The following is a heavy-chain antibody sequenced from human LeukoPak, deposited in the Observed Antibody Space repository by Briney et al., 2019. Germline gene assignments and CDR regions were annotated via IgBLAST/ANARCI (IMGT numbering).Heavy chain of an antibody. Sequence: PGGSLRLSCAASGFTFDDYAMHWVRQAPGKGLEWVSGIGWNSGSIGYADSVKGRFTISRDNAKNSLYLQMNSLRAEDMALCYCAKGTGGYSSGGYFDYWGQGTLVTVSS. V-gene: IGHV3-9*03. CDR3: AKGTGGYSSGGYFDY. CDR2: IGWNSGSI. D-gene: IGHD6-19*01. CDR1: GFTFDDYA. J-gene: IGHJ4*02.